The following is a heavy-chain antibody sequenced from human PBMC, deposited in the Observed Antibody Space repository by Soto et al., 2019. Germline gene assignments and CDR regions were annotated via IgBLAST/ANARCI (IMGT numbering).Heavy chain of an antibody. J-gene: IGHJ6*02. CDR2: IYPGDSDT. CDR1: GYSFTSYW. D-gene: IGHD5-12*01. V-gene: IGHV5-51*01. Sequence: PGESLKISYKGSGYSFTSYWIGWVRQMPGKGLEWMGIIYPGDSDTRYSPSFQGQVTISADKSISTAYLQWSSLKASDTAMYYCASRQSEVEMATSIYYGMDVWGQGTTVTVSS. CDR3: ASRQSEVEMATSIYYGMDV.